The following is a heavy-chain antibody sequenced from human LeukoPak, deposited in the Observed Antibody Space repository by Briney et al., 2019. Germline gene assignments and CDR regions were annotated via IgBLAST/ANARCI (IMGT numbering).Heavy chain of an antibody. J-gene: IGHJ5*02. D-gene: IGHD6-19*01. CDR3: ARDDSAVAGEHWFDP. CDR2: IYTSGST. V-gene: IGHV4-61*02. CDR1: GGSISSGSYY. Sequence: SETLSLTCTVSGGSISSGSYYWSWIRQPAGKGLEWIGRIYTSGSTNYNPSLKSRVTISVDTSKNQFSLKLSSVTAADTAVYYCARDDSAVAGEHWFDPWGQGTLVTVSS.